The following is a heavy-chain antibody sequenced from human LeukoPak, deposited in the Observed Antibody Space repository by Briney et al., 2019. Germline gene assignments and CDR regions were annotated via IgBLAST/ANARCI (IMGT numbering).Heavy chain of an antibody. CDR3: ANIPEEVVAATGTGHFDY. J-gene: IGHJ4*02. CDR2: ISYDGSNR. D-gene: IGHD2-15*01. Sequence: GGSLRLSCAASGFTFSNYDMHWVRQAPGKGLEWVAVISYDGSNRYYADSVNGRFTISRDNSKNTLYLQMNSLRAEDTAVYYCANIPEEVVAATGTGHFDYWGQGTLVTVSS. V-gene: IGHV3-30*18. CDR1: GFTFSNYD.